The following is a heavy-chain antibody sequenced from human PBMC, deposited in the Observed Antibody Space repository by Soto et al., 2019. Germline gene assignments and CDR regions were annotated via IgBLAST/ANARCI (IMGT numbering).Heavy chain of an antibody. V-gene: IGHV3-33*01. CDR2: IWNDGSNE. CDR3: ARDQNDSGGYSDS. D-gene: IGHD2-15*01. Sequence: GGSLRLSCEASGFPFSSFGIHWVRQAPGKGLEWLAIIWNDGSNEYYADSAKGRFTISRDNSKNTVYLQVSNLRAEDTAVYFCARDQNDSGGYSDSWGQGTLVTVSS. CDR1: GFPFSSFG. J-gene: IGHJ4*02.